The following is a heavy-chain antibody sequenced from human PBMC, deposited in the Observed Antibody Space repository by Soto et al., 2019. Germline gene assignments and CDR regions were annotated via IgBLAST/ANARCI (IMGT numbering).Heavy chain of an antibody. Sequence: QVQLVQSGAEVKKPGSSLKVSCKASGGTFSSYAISWVRQAPGQGLEWMGGIIPIFGTANYAQKFQGRVTITADESTSTAYMELSSLRSEDTAVYYCARDQIGGSYYGRDAFDIWGQGTMVTVSS. J-gene: IGHJ3*02. D-gene: IGHD1-26*01. V-gene: IGHV1-69*01. CDR2: IIPIFGTA. CDR3: ARDQIGGSYYGRDAFDI. CDR1: GGTFSSYA.